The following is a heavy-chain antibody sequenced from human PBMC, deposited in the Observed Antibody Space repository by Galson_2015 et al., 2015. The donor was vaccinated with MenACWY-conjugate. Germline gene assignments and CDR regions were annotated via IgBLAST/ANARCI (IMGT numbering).Heavy chain of an antibody. V-gene: IGHV3-21*01. Sequence: SLRLSCAASGFTFSSYSMNWVRQAPGKGLERVSSISSSSSYIYYADSVKGRFTISRDNAKNSLYLQMNSLRAEDTAVYYCAQGHQLQGSWVVRVADHGGQGTLVTCSS. CDR2: ISSSSSYI. CDR3: AQGHQLQGSWVVRVADH. CDR1: GFTFSSYS. J-gene: IGHJ4*01. D-gene: IGHD2-8*02.